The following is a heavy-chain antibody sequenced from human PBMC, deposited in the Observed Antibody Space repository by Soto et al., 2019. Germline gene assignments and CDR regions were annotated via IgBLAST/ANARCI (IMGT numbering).Heavy chain of an antibody. CDR1: GFTFSNYW. CDR3: ARSGSEIDY. V-gene: IGHV3-7*01. Sequence: EVQLVESGGVLVQPGGSLRLSCAASGFTFSNYWMSWVRQAPGKGLEWVANIKEDGSEKNYVDSGKGRFTISRDNAKNSLYLQMNSLRAEDTAVYYCARSGSEIDYWGQGTLVTVSS. CDR2: IKEDGSEK. D-gene: IGHD3-10*01. J-gene: IGHJ4*02.